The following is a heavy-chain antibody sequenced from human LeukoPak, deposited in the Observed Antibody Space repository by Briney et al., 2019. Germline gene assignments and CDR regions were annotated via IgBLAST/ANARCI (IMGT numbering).Heavy chain of an antibody. J-gene: IGHJ4*02. D-gene: IGHD6-19*01. CDR2: ISGDGGST. V-gene: IGHV3-43*02. CDR1: GFTFDDYA. CDR3: AKGRIAVAGYFDY. Sequence: GGSLRLSCAASGFTFDDYAMHWVRQAPGKGLEWVSLISGDGGSTYYADSVKGRFTISRDNSKNSLYLQMNSLRTEDTALYYFAKGRIAVAGYFDYWGRGTLVTVSS.